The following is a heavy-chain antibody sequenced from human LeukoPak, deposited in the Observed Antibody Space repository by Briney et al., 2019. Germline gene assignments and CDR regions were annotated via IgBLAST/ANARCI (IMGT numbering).Heavy chain of an antibody. D-gene: IGHD5-18*01. J-gene: IGHJ4*02. CDR1: GGTFSSYA. V-gene: IGHV1-69*06. CDR2: IIPIFGTA. Sequence: ASVKLSCKASGGTFSSYAISWVRQAPGHGLEWMGGIIPIFGTANYAQKFQGRVTITADKSTSTAYMELSSLRSEDTAVYCCARRGIQLTFDYWGQGTLVTVSS. CDR3: ARRGIQLTFDY.